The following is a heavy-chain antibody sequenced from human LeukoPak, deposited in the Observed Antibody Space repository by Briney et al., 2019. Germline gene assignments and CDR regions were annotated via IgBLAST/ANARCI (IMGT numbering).Heavy chain of an antibody. D-gene: IGHD2-2*01. V-gene: IGHV1-69*04. Sequence: EASVKVSCKASGGTFSSYAISWVRQAPGQGREWVGKIIPILGIANYAQKFQGRVTITADKSTRTPYMEMSSLRSEDTAVYYCARSLHQLLPLQDYYYGMDVWGQGTTVTVSS. J-gene: IGHJ6*02. CDR1: GGTFSSYA. CDR3: ARSLHQLLPLQDYYYGMDV. CDR2: IIPILGIA.